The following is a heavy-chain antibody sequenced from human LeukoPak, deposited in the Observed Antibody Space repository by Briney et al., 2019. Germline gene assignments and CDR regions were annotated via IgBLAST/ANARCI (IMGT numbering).Heavy chain of an antibody. D-gene: IGHD6-13*01. CDR1: GFTFSSYG. J-gene: IGHJ4*02. Sequence: GGSLRLSCAASGFTFSSYGMHWVRQAPGKGLEWVAVIWYDGSNKYYADSVKGRFTISRDNSKNSLYLQMNSLRAEDTAVYYCARDLSPDTAAGRYYFDFRGQGALVTVSS. CDR3: ARDLSPDTAAGRYYFDF. V-gene: IGHV3-33*01. CDR2: IWYDGSNK.